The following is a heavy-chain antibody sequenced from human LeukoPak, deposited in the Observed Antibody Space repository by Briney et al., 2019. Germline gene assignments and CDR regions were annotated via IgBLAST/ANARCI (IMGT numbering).Heavy chain of an antibody. CDR3: ARGIAAAGPNDAFDI. V-gene: IGHV3-11*03. CDR1: GFIFSDYY. CDR2: ISSSNSYT. J-gene: IGHJ3*02. D-gene: IGHD6-13*01. Sequence: GGSLRLSCAASGFIFSDYYMSWIRQAPGKGLEWVSYISSSNSYTNYADSVKGRFTISRDNAKKSLYLEMNSLRAEDTAVYYCARGIAAAGPNDAFDIWGQGTMVTVSS.